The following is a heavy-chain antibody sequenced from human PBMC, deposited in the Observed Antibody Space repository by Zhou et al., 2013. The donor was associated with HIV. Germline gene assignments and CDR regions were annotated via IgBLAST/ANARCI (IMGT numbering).Heavy chain of an antibody. CDR2: FDPERGER. D-gene: IGHD2-15*01. CDR3: ARDRRVVMVAAALGDGMDV. V-gene: IGHV1-24*01. CDR1: GYTLTELA. Sequence: QVQLLQSGAEVKKPGASVKVSCKVSGYTLTELALHWVRQAPGKGLEWMGGFDPERGERIYAQKFQGRVTMAEDTSADTAYMELSNLRSEDTAVYYCARDRRVVMVAAALGDGMDVWGQGTTVTVSS. J-gene: IGHJ6*02.